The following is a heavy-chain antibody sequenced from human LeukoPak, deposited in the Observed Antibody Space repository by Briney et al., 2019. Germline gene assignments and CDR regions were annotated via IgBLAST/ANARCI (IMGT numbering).Heavy chain of an antibody. Sequence: ASVKVSCKASGYTFSDYYMHWVRQAPGQGLEWMGWINPNSGGTNSPQKFQGRATMTRDTSITTAYMELSSLRSDDTAVYYCARVRGVINDFDNWGQGTLVTVSS. J-gene: IGHJ4*02. D-gene: IGHD3-10*01. CDR2: INPNSGGT. CDR1: GYTFSDYY. V-gene: IGHV1-2*02. CDR3: ARVRGVINDFDN.